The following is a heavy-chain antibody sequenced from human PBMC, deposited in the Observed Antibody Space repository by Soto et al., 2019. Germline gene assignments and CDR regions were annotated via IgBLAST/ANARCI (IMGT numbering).Heavy chain of an antibody. Sequence: EVQLVESGGGLIQPGGSLRLSCAASGFTVSSTYMSWVRQAPGKGLGWVSVIYSGGSTYYADSVKGRFTISRDNSKNTLYLKMNSLRAEDTAVYYCATSGYSYGPFDYWGQGTLVTVSS. CDR2: IYSGGST. V-gene: IGHV3-53*01. CDR3: ATSGYSYGPFDY. D-gene: IGHD5-18*01. CDR1: GFTVSSTY. J-gene: IGHJ4*02.